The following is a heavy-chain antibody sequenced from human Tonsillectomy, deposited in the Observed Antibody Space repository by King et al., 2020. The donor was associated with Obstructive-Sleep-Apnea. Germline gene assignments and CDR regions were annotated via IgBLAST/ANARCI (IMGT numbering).Heavy chain of an antibody. CDR2: IYYSGST. J-gene: IGHJ6*02. Sequence: QLQESGPGLVKHSETLSLTCTVSGGSVSSGSYYWSWIRQPPGKGLEWIGYIYYSGSTNYNPSLKSRVTISVDTSKNQFSLKLSSVTAADTAVYYCARDPPRHGMDVWGQGTTVTVSS. CDR1: GGSVSSGSYY. CDR3: ARDPPRHGMDV. V-gene: IGHV4-61*01.